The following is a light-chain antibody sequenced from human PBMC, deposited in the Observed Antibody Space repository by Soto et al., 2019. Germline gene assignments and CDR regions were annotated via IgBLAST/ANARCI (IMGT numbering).Light chain of an antibody. CDR1: QDIRDD. V-gene: IGKV1-33*01. CDR3: QQFHNLPLT. J-gene: IGKJ4*01. Sequence: DIQMTQSPSSLSASVGDRVTITCLASQDIRDDLNWYQQKPGKAPTLLIYDASDLETGVPSRFSGSGSGTEFILTITSLQPEDSATYYCQQFHNLPLTFGGGTKVEIK. CDR2: DAS.